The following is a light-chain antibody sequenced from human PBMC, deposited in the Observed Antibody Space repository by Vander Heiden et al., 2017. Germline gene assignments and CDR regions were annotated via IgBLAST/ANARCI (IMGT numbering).Light chain of an antibody. CDR3: QVWDRSTEHWV. CDR2: DDS. CDR1: DIRTKS. J-gene: IGLJ3*02. Sequence: SYVLTQPPSVSVAPGQAARITCGGDDIRTKSVHWYQQKPGQAPVLVVYDDSDRPPGIPERFSGSNSGNTATLSISRLEAGDEADYYWQVWDRSTEHWVFGGGTKLTVL. V-gene: IGLV3-21*02.